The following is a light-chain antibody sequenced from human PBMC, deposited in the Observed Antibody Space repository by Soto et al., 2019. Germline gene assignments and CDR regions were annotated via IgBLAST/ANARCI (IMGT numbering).Light chain of an antibody. CDR3: SSYTNVNTLV. Sequence: QSVLTQPASVSGSPGQSITISCTGTSXDIGIYDYVSWYQRHPGRAPQLMIYEVSNRPSGVSRRFTGSKSGNTASLTISGLQAEDEADYFCSSYTNVNTLVFGGGTKVTVL. J-gene: IGLJ1*01. V-gene: IGLV2-14*01. CDR2: EVS. CDR1: SXDIGIYDY.